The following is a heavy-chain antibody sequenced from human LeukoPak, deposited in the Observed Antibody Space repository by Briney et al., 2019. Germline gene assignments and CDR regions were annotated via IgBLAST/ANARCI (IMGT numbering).Heavy chain of an antibody. D-gene: IGHD2-8*01. CDR3: ARDPSSTNYLFDY. J-gene: IGHJ4*02. Sequence: PGGSLRLSCAASGFTFSNYVMTWVRQAPGKGLVWLSRINTGGNDIIYADSVKGRFTISRDNSKNTLYLQMNSLRAEDTAVYFCARDPSSTNYLFDYWGQGTLVTVSS. CDR2: INTGGNDI. CDR1: GFTFSNYV. V-gene: IGHV3-74*01.